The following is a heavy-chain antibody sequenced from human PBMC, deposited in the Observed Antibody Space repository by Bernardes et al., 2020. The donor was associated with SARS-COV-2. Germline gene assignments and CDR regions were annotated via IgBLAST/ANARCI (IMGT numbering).Heavy chain of an antibody. CDR3: AADLGYCGGDCFDY. J-gene: IGHJ4*02. D-gene: IGHD2-21*01. CDR1: GFTFTSSA. Sequence: SVKVSCKASGFTFTSSAMQWVRQSRGQRLEWIGWIVVGSGNTNYAQKFQERVTITRDMSTSTAYMELSSLRSEDTAVYYCAADLGYCGGDCFDYWGQGTLVTVSS. CDR2: IVVGSGNT. V-gene: IGHV1-58*02.